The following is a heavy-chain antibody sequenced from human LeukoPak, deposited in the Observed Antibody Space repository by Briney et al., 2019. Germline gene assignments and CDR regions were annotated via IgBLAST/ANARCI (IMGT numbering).Heavy chain of an antibody. CDR1: GFTLTTYS. D-gene: IGHD6-13*01. Sequence: GGSLRLSCAASGFTLTTYSMNWVRQAPGKGLEWVSYIGYRSSPIHYADSVKGRFTISRDNAKNSLYLQMNSLRAEDTAVYYCARDSTPGQQLVPFDYWGQGTLVTVSS. J-gene: IGHJ4*02. V-gene: IGHV3-48*01. CDR3: ARDSTPGQQLVPFDY. CDR2: IGYRSSPI.